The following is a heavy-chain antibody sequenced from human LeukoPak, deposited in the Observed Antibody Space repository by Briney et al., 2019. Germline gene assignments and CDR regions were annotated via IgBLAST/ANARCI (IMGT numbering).Heavy chain of an antibody. V-gene: IGHV3-23*01. CDR3: AKLTTS. D-gene: IGHD4-11*01. Sequence: XSLRXXXXAXXXTFSXTSMSWVRQAPGKGLEWVAVTVGGGDGTYYADSVKGRFTISRDNSNNTLYLQMNSLRAEDTAVYYCAKLTTSWGQGTLVTVSS. CDR2: TVGGGDGT. J-gene: IGHJ4*02. CDR1: XXTFSXTS.